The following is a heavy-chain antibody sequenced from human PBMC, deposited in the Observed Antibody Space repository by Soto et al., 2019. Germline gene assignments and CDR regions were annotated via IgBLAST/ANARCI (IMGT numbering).Heavy chain of an antibody. D-gene: IGHD6-6*01. CDR3: ARDRASSIAARPASPGDYYYGMDV. J-gene: IGHJ6*02. CDR2: SIPIFGTA. V-gene: IGHV1-69*01. CDR1: GGTFSSYA. Sequence: QVQLVQSGAEVKKPGSSVKVSCKASGGTFSSYAISWVRQAPGQGLEWMGGSIPIFGTANYAQKFQGRVTITADESTSTAYMELSSLRSEDTAVYYCARDRASSIAARPASPGDYYYGMDVWGQGTTVTVSS.